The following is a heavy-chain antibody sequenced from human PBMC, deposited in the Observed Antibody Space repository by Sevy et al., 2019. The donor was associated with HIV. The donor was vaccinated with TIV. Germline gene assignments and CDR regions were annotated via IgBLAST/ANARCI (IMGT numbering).Heavy chain of an antibody. Sequence: GGSLRLSCAASGFSFSSFYMTWIRQAPGKGLQWVAYISSSGQTTYYADSVKGRFVVSRGNAKNSLFLHINSLRAEDTGVFFCARIPAMSPPNDDMDLWGQGTTVTVSS. CDR3: ARIPAMSPPNDDMDL. CDR2: ISSSGQTT. J-gene: IGHJ6*02. CDR1: GFSFSSFY. V-gene: IGHV3-11*01. D-gene: IGHD2-2*01.